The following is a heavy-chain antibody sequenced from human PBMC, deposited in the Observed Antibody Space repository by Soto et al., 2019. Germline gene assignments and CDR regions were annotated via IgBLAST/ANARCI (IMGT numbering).Heavy chain of an antibody. CDR1: GYSFTSYW. CDR3: ACNIAAAGTPDAFGI. J-gene: IGHJ3*02. V-gene: IGHV5-51*01. Sequence: TGESLKISCKGSGYSFTSYWMGWVRQMPGKGLGWVGIIYPGDSDTRYSPSFQGQVTISADKSISTAYLQWSSLKASDTAMYYCACNIAAAGTPDAFGIWGQGTMVTVSS. CDR2: IYPGDSDT. D-gene: IGHD6-13*01.